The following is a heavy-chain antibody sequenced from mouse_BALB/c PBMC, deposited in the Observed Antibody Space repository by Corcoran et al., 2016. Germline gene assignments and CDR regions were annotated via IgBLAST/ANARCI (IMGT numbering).Heavy chain of an antibody. J-gene: IGHJ1*01. CDR2: ILPGSGST. Sequence: QVQLQQSGAELMKPGASVKISCKATGYTFSSYWIEWVKQRPGHGLEGIGEILPGSGSTNYNEKFKGNATFTADTSSNTVYMQLSSLTSEDSAVYYCAREGWFFDVWGAGTTVTVSS. V-gene: IGHV1-9*01. CDR1: GYTFSSYW. CDR3: AREGWFFDV.